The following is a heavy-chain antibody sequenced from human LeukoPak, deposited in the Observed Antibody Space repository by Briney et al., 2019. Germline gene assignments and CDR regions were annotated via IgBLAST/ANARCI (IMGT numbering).Heavy chain of an antibody. Sequence: SETLSLTCAVYGGSFSGYYWSWIRQPPGKGLDWIGEINHSGSTNYNPSLKSRVTISVDTSKNQFSLKLSSVTAADTAVYYCARVYYDSSGYSDYFDYWGQGTLVTVSS. D-gene: IGHD3-22*01. CDR3: ARVYYDSSGYSDYFDY. CDR2: INHSGST. J-gene: IGHJ4*02. V-gene: IGHV4-34*01. CDR1: GGSFSGYY.